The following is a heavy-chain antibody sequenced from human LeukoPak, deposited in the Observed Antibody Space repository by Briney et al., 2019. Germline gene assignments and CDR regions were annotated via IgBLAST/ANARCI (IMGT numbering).Heavy chain of an antibody. J-gene: IGHJ3*02. CDR2: IYTSGST. CDR3: ARDHGLGGSGSYYTTYAFDI. CDR1: GGSISSYY. V-gene: IGHV4-4*07. Sequence: SETLSLTCTVSGGSISSYYWSRIRQPAGKGLEWIGRIYTSGSTNYNPSLKSRVTMSVDTSKNQFSLKLSSVTAADTAVYYCARDHGLGGSGSYYTTYAFDIWGQGTMVTVSS. D-gene: IGHD3-10*01.